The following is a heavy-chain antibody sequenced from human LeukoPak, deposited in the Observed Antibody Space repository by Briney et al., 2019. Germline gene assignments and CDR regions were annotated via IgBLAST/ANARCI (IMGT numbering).Heavy chain of an antibody. Sequence: GRSLRLSCAASGFTFSSYWMHWVRQAPGKGLVWVSRINSDGSSTSYADSVKGRFTISRDNAKNTLYLQMNSLRAEDTAVYYCARDLAAAGRGRTTDYWGQGTQVTVSS. D-gene: IGHD6-13*01. CDR2: INSDGSST. J-gene: IGHJ4*02. CDR3: ARDLAAAGRGRTTDY. V-gene: IGHV3-74*01. CDR1: GFTFSSYW.